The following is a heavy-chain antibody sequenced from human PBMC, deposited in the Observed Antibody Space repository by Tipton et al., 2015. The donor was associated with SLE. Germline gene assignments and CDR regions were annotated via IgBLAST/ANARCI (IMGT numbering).Heavy chain of an antibody. D-gene: IGHD6-13*01. CDR1: GGSISSYY. Sequence: TLSLTCTVSGGSISSYYWSWIRQPAGKGLEWIGRIYTSGSTNYNPTLKSRVTMSVDTSKNQFSLKLSSVTAADTAVYYCARVGSYSSSFDYWGQGTLVTVSS. CDR2: IYTSGST. CDR3: ARVGSYSSSFDY. V-gene: IGHV4-4*07. J-gene: IGHJ4*02.